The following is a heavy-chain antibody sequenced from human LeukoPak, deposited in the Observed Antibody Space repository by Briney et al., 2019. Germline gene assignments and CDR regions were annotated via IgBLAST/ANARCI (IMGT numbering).Heavy chain of an antibody. CDR2: IIPIFGTA. V-gene: IGHV1-69*06. Sequence: ASVKVSCMASGGTFSSYAISWVRQAPGQGLEWMGGIIPIFGTANYAQKFQGRVTITADKSTSTAYMELSSLRSEDTAVYYCGRGYCSGGICYSFGMDVWGKGTTVTVSS. CDR1: GGTFSSYA. D-gene: IGHD2-15*01. CDR3: GRGYCSGGICYSFGMDV. J-gene: IGHJ6*04.